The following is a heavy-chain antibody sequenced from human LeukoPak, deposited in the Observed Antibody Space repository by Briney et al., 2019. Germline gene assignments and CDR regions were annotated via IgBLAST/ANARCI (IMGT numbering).Heavy chain of an antibody. CDR3: ARDHESGYYYYGMDV. J-gene: IGHJ6*02. Sequence: GESLKISCKGSGYSFTSYWIGWVRPMPGKGLGWMGIIYPGDSDTRYSPSFQGQVTISADKSISTAYLQWSSLKASDTAMYYCARDHESGYYYYGMDVWGQGTTVTVSS. D-gene: IGHD3-3*01. CDR1: GYSFTSYW. V-gene: IGHV5-51*01. CDR2: IYPGDSDT.